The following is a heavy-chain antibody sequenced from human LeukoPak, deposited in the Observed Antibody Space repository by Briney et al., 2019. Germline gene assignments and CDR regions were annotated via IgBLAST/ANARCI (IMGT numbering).Heavy chain of an antibody. Sequence: ASVKVSCKTSGYTFTKYLVHWVRQAPGQGLEWVGTINPNGDATNYAPRLQGRLTLTQDTSTSTVYMELRGLTPDDTAVYYCARPLFCAFDNCGYWLDPWGPGTLVTVSS. V-gene: IGHV1-46*01. D-gene: IGHD1-20*01. CDR3: ARPLFCAFDNCGYWLDP. CDR1: GYTFTKYL. CDR2: INPNGDAT. J-gene: IGHJ5*02.